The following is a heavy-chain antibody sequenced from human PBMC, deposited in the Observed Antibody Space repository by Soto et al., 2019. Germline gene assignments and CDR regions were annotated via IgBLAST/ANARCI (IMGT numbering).Heavy chain of an antibody. CDR2: MNPNSGNT. V-gene: IGHV1-8*01. CDR1: GYTFTSYH. J-gene: IGHJ4*02. D-gene: IGHD3-16*01. CDR3: TRGRGSSLNFDY. Sequence: QVQLVQSGAEVKKPGASVKVSCKSSGYTFTSYHINWVRQATGQGLEWMGWMNPNSGNTGNAQKFQGRVTMTRNTSISTAYMELSSLKSEDTAVYYCTRGRGSSLNFDYWGQGTLFTVSS.